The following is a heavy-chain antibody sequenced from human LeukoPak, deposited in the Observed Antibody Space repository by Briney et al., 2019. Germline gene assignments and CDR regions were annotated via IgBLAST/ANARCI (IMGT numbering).Heavy chain of an antibody. D-gene: IGHD3-3*01. CDR1: GFTFSSYA. CDR2: ISSNGGST. Sequence: GGSLRPSCSASGFTFSSYAMHWVRQAPGKGLEYVSAISSNGGSTYYADSVKGRFTISRDNSKNTLYLQMSSLRAEDTAVYYCVKAYYDFWSGTDNWGQGTLVTVSS. CDR3: VKAYYDFWSGTDN. J-gene: IGHJ4*02. V-gene: IGHV3-64D*09.